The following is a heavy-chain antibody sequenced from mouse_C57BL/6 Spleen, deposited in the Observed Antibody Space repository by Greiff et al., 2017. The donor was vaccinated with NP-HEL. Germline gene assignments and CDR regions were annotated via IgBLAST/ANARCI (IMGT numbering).Heavy chain of an antibody. Sequence: VQLQQSGPELVKPGASVKLSCKASGYAFSSSWMNWVKQRPGKGLEWIGRIYPGDGDTNYNGKFKGKATLTADKSSSTAYMQLSSLTSVDSAVYFGARDGGYGGFAYWGQGTLVTVSA. CDR1: GYAFSSSW. V-gene: IGHV1-82*01. D-gene: IGHD2-2*01. CDR2: IYPGDGDT. CDR3: ARDGGYGGFAY. J-gene: IGHJ3*01.